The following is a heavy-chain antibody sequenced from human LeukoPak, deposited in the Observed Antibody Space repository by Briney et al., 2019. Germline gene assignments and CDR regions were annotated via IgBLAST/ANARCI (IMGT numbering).Heavy chain of an antibody. Sequence: PGGSLRLSCAASGFTFSDHYMSWIRQAPGKGLEWVSYITRRGDTVYYADSVKGQFTISRDNAKSSLYLQMNNLRVEDTAVYYCARALVAATGYWGQGTLVTVSS. CDR3: ARALVAATGY. V-gene: IGHV3-11*04. D-gene: IGHD1-26*01. J-gene: IGHJ4*02. CDR1: GFTFSDHY. CDR2: ITRRGDTV.